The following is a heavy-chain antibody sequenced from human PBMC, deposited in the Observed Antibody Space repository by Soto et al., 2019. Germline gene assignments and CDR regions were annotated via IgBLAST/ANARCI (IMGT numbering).Heavy chain of an antibody. Sequence: GGSLRLSCAASGFTVSSNYMTWVRQAPGKGLEWVSVIHSGGSTYYADSVKGRFTISRDNSENTLYLQMNSLRAEDTAVYFCARVVNGARQPGFDSWGQGTLVIVSS. CDR3: ARVVNGARQPGFDS. CDR1: GFTVSSNY. J-gene: IGHJ4*02. CDR2: IHSGGST. V-gene: IGHV3-66*01. D-gene: IGHD2-8*01.